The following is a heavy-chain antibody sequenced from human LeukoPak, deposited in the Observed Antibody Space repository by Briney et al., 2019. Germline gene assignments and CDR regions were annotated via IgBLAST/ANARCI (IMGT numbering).Heavy chain of an antibody. CDR3: AKDNIDYGDYVGLAFDI. CDR1: EFTFSNYA. CDR2: ISASGGST. J-gene: IGHJ3*02. D-gene: IGHD4-17*01. Sequence: GGSLRLSCAASEFTFSNYAMSWVRQAPGKGLEWVSAISASGGSTYYADSVKGRFTTSRDNSKNTLYLQMNSLRAEDTAVYYCAKDNIDYGDYVGLAFDIWGQGTMVTVSS. V-gene: IGHV3-23*01.